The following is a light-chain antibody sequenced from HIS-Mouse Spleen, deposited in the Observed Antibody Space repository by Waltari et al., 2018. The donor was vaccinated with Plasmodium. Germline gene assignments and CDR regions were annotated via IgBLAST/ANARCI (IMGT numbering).Light chain of an antibody. J-gene: IGLJ3*02. Sequence: SYELTQPPSVSVSPGQTARITCSGAALPKNYAYWYQQKSGQAPVLVIDEDSKRHSGIPERFSGSSSGTMATLTISGAQVEDEADYYCYSTDSSGNHRVFGGGTKLTVL. CDR2: EDS. V-gene: IGLV3-10*01. CDR3: YSTDSSGNHRV. CDR1: ALPKNY.